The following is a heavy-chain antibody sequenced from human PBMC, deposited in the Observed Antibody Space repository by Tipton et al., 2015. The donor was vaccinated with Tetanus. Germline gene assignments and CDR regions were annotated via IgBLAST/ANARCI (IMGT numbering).Heavy chain of an antibody. J-gene: IGHJ5*02. CDR2: IYFEGST. D-gene: IGHD3-10*01. CDR3: ARHLYGYWFDP. V-gene: IGHV4-39*01. CDR1: GGSISDKKYY. Sequence: TLSLTCTVSGGSISDKKYYWGWIRQPPGKGLEWIASIYFEGSTYYSPSLKSRVTIAVDTAQNLFSLTLTSATAADTAIYYCARHLYGYWFDPWGQGTLVTVSS.